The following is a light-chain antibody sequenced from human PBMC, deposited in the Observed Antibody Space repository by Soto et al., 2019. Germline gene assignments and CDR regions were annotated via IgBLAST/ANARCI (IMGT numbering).Light chain of an antibody. Sequence: QSALTQPRSVSGSPGQSVTISCTGTSSDVGGYNYVSWYQHHPGKAPKFMIYGVNKRPSGVPDRFSGSKSGDTASLTISGLQAEDEADYYCCSYAGSYTYVLGTGTKVTVL. CDR3: CSYAGSYTYV. V-gene: IGLV2-11*01. CDR2: GVN. CDR1: SSDVGGYNY. J-gene: IGLJ1*01.